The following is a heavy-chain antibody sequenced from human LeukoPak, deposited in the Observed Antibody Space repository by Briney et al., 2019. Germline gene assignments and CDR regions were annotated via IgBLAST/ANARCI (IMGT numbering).Heavy chain of an antibody. J-gene: IGHJ4*02. CDR3: ASVGDSDYDILTGYFY. V-gene: IGHV3-53*01. CDR1: GFIVSSNY. D-gene: IGHD3-9*01. Sequence: GGSLRLSCAASGFIVSSNYMSWVRQAPGKGLEWVSVIYSGGSTYYADSVRGRFTISRDNSKNTLYLQMNSLRAEDTAVYYCASVGDSDYDILTGYFYWGQGTLVTVSS. CDR2: IYSGGST.